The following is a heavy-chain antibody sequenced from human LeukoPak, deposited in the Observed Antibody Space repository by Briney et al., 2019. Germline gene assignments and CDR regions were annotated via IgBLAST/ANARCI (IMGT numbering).Heavy chain of an antibody. CDR3: ARVVAVAGTSYYYYYMDV. CDR1: GGSFSGYY. V-gene: IGHV4-34*01. CDR2: INHSGST. D-gene: IGHD6-19*01. Sequence: SDTLSLTCAVYGGSFSGYYWSWLRQPPGKGLEWIGEINHSGSTNYNPSLKSRVTISVDTSKNQFSLKLSSVTAADTAVYYCARVVAVAGTSYYYYYMDVWGKGTTVTVSS. J-gene: IGHJ6*03.